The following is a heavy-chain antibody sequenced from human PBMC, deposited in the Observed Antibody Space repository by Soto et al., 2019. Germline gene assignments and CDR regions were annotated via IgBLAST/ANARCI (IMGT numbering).Heavy chain of an antibody. CDR3: AKDREDCSAGGCCSIHCYISGIDV. V-gene: IGHV3-23*01. CDR1: GFTFSSYA. CDR2: ISGSGGST. D-gene: IGHD2-15*01. Sequence: GGSLRLSCAASGFTFSSYAMSWVRQAPGKGLEWVSAISGSGGSTYYAYSMKGRFTISRVNSKNTLYLHMNSLRAEDTAVYYCAKDREDCSAGGCCSIHCYISGIDVWGQGTTVTVSS. J-gene: IGHJ6*02.